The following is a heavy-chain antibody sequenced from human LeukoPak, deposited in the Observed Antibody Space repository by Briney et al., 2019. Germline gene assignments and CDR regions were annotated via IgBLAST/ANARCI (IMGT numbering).Heavy chain of an antibody. J-gene: IGHJ4*02. Sequence: GGSLRLSCAASGFSFSSFAMSWVRQAPGKGLEWVSTIGGTGVRTYYADSVKGRFTISRDNAKNSLYLQMNSLRAEDTAVYYCARPQRGYSYGQRFDYWGQGTLVTVSS. CDR1: GFSFSSFA. V-gene: IGHV3-23*01. CDR3: ARPQRGYSYGQRFDY. D-gene: IGHD5-18*01. CDR2: IGGTGVRT.